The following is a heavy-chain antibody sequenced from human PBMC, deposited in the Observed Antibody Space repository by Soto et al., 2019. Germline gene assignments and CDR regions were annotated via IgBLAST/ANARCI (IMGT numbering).Heavy chain of an antibody. CDR1: GGPISSYY. CDR2: IYYSGST. Sequence: SETLSLTCTVSGGPISSYYWSWIRQPPGKGLEWIGYIYYSGSTNYNPSLKSRVTISVDTSKNQFSLKLSSVTAADTAVYYCARTYYDFWSGYYPASYYYYMDVWGKGTTVTVSS. CDR3: ARTYYDFWSGYYPASYYYYMDV. D-gene: IGHD3-3*01. V-gene: IGHV4-59*01. J-gene: IGHJ6*03.